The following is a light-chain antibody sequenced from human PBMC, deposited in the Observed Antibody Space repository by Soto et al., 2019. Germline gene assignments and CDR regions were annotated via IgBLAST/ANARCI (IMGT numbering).Light chain of an antibody. Sequence: QSALTQPASVSGSPGQSITISCTGTSSDVGGYNYVSWYQQHPGKAPRFVIYDVTNRPSGVSNRFSGSKSGNTASLTISWLQAEDEADYSCSSYTTSNTRQVVFGTGIKLTVL. CDR1: SSDVGGYNY. CDR3: SSYTTSNTRQVV. V-gene: IGLV2-14*01. CDR2: DVT. J-gene: IGLJ1*01.